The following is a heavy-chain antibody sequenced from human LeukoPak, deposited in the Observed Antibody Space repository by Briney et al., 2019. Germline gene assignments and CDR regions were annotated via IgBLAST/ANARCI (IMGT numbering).Heavy chain of an antibody. J-gene: IGHJ6*03. Sequence: PSETLSPTCTVSGGSISSYYWSWIRQPAGKGLEWIGRIYTSGSTNYNPSLKSRATISVDKSKNQFSLKLSSVTAADTAVYYCARDHCSGGSCYYYYYMDVWGKGTTVTVSS. CDR1: GGSISSYY. D-gene: IGHD2-15*01. CDR2: IYTSGST. CDR3: ARDHCSGGSCYYYYYMDV. V-gene: IGHV4-4*07.